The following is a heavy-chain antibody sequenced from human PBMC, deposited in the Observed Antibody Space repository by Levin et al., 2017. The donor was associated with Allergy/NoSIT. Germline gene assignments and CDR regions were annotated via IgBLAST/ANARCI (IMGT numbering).Heavy chain of an antibody. CDR3: ARSRVSGHDLDF. J-gene: IGHJ4*02. CDR1: GFTISTFG. D-gene: IGHD6-13*01. V-gene: IGHV3-48*01. CDR2: IGTSGRDI. Sequence: GGSLRLSCAASGFTISTFGMNWVRQAPGKGLEWVSYIGTSGRDIYYADSVKGRFTIFRDNAKNSLYLQMNSLTAEDSAVYYCARSRVSGHDLDFWGQGPLVTVSS.